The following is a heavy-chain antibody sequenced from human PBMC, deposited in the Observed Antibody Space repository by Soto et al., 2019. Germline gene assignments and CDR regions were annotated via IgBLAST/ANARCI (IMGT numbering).Heavy chain of an antibody. Sequence: SETLSLTCTVSGGSISSSTYYWGWIRQPPGKGLEWIGEIDDIGSINYNPSLKSRVTISVDTSKNQFSLKLTSVTAADTAVYYCARERKGDAFDIWGQGTMVTVSS. J-gene: IGHJ3*02. CDR1: GGSISSSTYY. CDR2: IDDIGSI. CDR3: ARERKGDAFDI. V-gene: IGHV4-39*07.